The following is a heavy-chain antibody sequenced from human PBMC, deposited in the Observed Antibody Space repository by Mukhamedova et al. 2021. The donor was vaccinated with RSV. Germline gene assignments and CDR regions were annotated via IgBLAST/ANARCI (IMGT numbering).Heavy chain of an antibody. CDR3: ARHKNVETSKGTGPHDF. D-gene: IGHD5-18*01. J-gene: IGHJ4*02. Sequence: GLEWIGYINYRGSANYNPSLRSRVTVSLDTSRNQFSLILRSVTAADTAIYFCARHKNVETSKGTGPHDFWGLGTLVTVSS. V-gene: IGHV4-59*08. CDR2: INYRGSA.